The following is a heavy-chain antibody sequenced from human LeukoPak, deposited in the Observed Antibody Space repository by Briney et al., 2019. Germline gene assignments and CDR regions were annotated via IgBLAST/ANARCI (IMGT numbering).Heavy chain of an antibody. CDR3: ARDYGGNPNDAFDI. J-gene: IGHJ3*02. D-gene: IGHD4-23*01. V-gene: IGHV3-21*01. Sequence: GGSLRLSCAASGFTFSSYRMNWVRQAPGKGLEWVSSISSSSSYIYYADSVKGRFTISRDNAKNSLYLQMNSLRAEDTAVYYCARDYGGNPNDAFDIWGQGTMVTVSS. CDR1: GFTFSSYR. CDR2: ISSSSSYI.